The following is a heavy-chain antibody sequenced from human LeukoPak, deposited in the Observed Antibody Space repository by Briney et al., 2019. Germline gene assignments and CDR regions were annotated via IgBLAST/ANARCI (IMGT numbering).Heavy chain of an antibody. CDR3: ARANWGFDY. Sequence: VASVKVSCKASGYTFTGYYMHWVRQAPGQGLEWMGWINPNSGGTNYAQKFQGRVTMTRDMSTSTVYMELSSLRSEDTAVYYCARANWGFDYWGQGTLVTVSS. CDR2: INPNSGGT. J-gene: IGHJ4*02. D-gene: IGHD7-27*01. V-gene: IGHV1-2*02. CDR1: GYTFTGYY.